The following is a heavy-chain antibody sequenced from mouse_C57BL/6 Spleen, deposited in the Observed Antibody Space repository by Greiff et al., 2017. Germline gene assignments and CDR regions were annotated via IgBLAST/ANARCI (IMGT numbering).Heavy chain of an antibody. V-gene: IGHV1-52*01. D-gene: IGHD3-1*01. CDR1: GYTFTSYW. J-gene: IGHJ2*01. Sequence: QVQLQQPGAELVRPGSSVKLSCKASGYTFTSYWMHWVKQRPVQGLEWIGNIDPSDSDTHYNQKFKDKDTLTVDKSSSTAYMQLSSLTSEDSAVYYCASPCYCERGYWYFDCWGQGTTVTGSS. CDR3: ASPCYCERGYWYFDC. CDR2: IDPSDSDT.